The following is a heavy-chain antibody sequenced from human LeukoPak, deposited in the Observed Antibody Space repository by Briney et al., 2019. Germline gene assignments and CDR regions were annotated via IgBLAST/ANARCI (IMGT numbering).Heavy chain of an antibody. V-gene: IGHV3-48*01. CDR3: AKEGIVVVPAAIGWFFDY. CDR2: ISSSSSTI. D-gene: IGHD2-2*02. CDR1: GFTFSSYS. Sequence: GGSLRLSCAASGFTFSSYSMNWVRQAPGKGLEWVSYISSSSSTIYYADSVKGRFTISRDNSKNALYLQMNSLRAEDTAVYYCAKEGIVVVPAAIGWFFDYWGQGTLVTVSS. J-gene: IGHJ4*02.